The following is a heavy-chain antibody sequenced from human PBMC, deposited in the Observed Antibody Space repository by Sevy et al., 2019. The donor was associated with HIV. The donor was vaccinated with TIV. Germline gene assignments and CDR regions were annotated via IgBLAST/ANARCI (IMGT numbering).Heavy chain of an antibody. CDR3: ARVDIVVVPAAATYYGMDV. J-gene: IGHJ6*02. V-gene: IGHV3-7*03. CDR1: GFTFSSYW. D-gene: IGHD2-2*03. Sequence: GGSLRLSCAASGFTFSSYWMSWVRQAPGKGLEWVANIKQDGSEKYYVDSVKGRFTISRDKAKNSLYLQMNSLRAEDTAMYYCARVDIVVVPAAATYYGMDVWGQGTTVTVSS. CDR2: IKQDGSEK.